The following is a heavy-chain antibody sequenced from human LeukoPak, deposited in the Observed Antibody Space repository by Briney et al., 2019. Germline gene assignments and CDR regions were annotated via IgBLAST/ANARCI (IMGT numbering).Heavy chain of an antibody. D-gene: IGHD3/OR15-3a*01. J-gene: IGHJ5*02. CDR1: GFGVSDYY. CDR2: IRDSGEA. CDR3: ARDRAALQDWVEFDP. Sequence: GGSLRLSCAVSGFGVSDYYMSWVRQAPGKGLEWVGLIRDSGEAFYADFVRGRFAISRDESENTLYLQMNSLRVEDTAVYFCARDRAALQDWVEFDPWGQGTPVIVSS. V-gene: IGHV3-66*03.